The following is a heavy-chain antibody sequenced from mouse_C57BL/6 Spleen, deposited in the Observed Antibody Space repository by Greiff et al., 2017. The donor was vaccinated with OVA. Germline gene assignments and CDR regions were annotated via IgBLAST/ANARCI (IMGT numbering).Heavy chain of an antibody. CDR1: GYTFTNYW. Sequence: VQLQQSGAELVRPGTSVKMSCKASGYTFTNYWIGWAKQRPGHGLEWIGDIYPGGGYTNYNEKFKGKATLTADKSSSTASMQFSSLTSEDSAIYYCARAYDYWYIEVWGTGTTVTVSS. V-gene: IGHV1-63*01. CDR3: ARAYDYWYIEV. CDR2: IYPGGGYT. J-gene: IGHJ1*03. D-gene: IGHD2-3*01.